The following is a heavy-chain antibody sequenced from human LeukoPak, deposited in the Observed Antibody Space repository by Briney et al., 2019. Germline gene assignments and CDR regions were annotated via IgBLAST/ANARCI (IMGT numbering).Heavy chain of an antibody. CDR1: GFTFSSYA. CDR3: AKDPLGVVITIFGVALEKPEDGPSRNQN. Sequence: GGSLRLSCAASGFTFSSYAMSWVRQAPGKGLEWVSAISGSGGSTYYADSVKGRFTISRDNSKNTLYLQMNSLRAEDTAVYYCAKDPLGVVITIFGVALEKPEDGPSRNQNWGQGTLVTVSS. J-gene: IGHJ4*02. CDR2: ISGSGGST. D-gene: IGHD3-3*01. V-gene: IGHV3-23*01.